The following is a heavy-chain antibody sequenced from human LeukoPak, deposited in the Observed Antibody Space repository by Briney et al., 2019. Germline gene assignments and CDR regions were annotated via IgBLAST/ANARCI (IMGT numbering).Heavy chain of an antibody. V-gene: IGHV1-2*02. J-gene: IGHJ4*02. CDR2: INPNSGET. Sequence: ASVKVSRKTSGYTFTGYYIHWVRQAPGQGLEWMGWINPNSGETNYAQKFQGRVTMTRDTSISTAYMELSRLRSDDTAMYYCARDWLLRYSQGGFDNWGQGTLVTVSS. D-gene: IGHD3-9*01. CDR1: GYTFTGYY. CDR3: ARDWLLRYSQGGFDN.